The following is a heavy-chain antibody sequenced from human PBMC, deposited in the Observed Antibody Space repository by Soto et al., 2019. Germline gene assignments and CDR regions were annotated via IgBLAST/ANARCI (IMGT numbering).Heavy chain of an antibody. J-gene: IGHJ4*02. V-gene: IGHV4-34*01. CDR1: GGSFSSYH. CDR3: ARGYDTALAPIF. D-gene: IGHD5-18*01. Sequence: TLSLTCAVYGGSFSSYHWSWIRQTPGKGLEWIGEINHLTTTNYNPSLKSRVIISLDTPKNQFSLKLSSVTAADTAVYYCARGYDTALAPIFWGQGSLVTVSS. CDR2: INHLTTT.